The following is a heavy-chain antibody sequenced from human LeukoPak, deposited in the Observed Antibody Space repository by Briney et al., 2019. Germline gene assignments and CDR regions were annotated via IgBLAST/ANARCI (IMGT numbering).Heavy chain of an antibody. V-gene: IGHV4-34*01. CDR3: ARSSFGELFF. Sequence: SETLSLTCAVYGGSFSGYYWSWIIQPPGKGLEWIGEINHSGSTNNNPSLKSRVTISVDTSKNQFSLRLSSVTAAGKAVYYCARSSFGELFFRGQGTLVTVSS. D-gene: IGHD3-10*01. CDR1: GGSFSGYY. CDR2: INHSGST. J-gene: IGHJ4*02.